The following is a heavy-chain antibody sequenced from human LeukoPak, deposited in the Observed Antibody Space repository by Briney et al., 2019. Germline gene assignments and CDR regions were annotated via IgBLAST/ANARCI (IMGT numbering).Heavy chain of an antibody. D-gene: IGHD3-22*01. CDR3: AKFYDFDSRGYYSD. V-gene: IGHV3-23*01. J-gene: IGHJ4*02. CDR2: LSAGTESS. CDR1: GLSIRTFG. Sequence: PGGSLRLSCASSGLSIRTFGMTWVRQAAGKGLEWVSTLSAGTESSYYADAVKGRFTVSGDYSKNTLYLLMTNVRANDSAVYYRAKFYDFDSRGYYSDWGQGTLVAVSS.